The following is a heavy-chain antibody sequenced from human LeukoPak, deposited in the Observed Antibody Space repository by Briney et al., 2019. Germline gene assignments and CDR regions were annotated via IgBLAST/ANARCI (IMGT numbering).Heavy chain of an antibody. CDR1: GFTFSSYR. CDR2: INQDESEK. D-gene: IGHD3-10*01. CDR3: ARDRGYSNFDY. J-gene: IGHJ4*02. Sequence: PGGSLRLSCAASGFTFSSYRMSWVRQAPGKGLEWVANINQDESEKNYVDSVKGRFTISRDNAQNSLYLQVNSLRAEDTAVYFCARDRGYSNFDYWGQGTLVTVSS. V-gene: IGHV3-7*01.